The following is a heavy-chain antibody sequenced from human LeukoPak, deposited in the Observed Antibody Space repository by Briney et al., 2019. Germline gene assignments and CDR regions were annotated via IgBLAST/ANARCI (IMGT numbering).Heavy chain of an antibody. CDR3: ARVSGQFYFYYYMDV. CDR1: GGSISSYY. V-gene: IGHV4-39*01. D-gene: IGHD6-19*01. Sequence: SETLSLTCTVSGGSISSYYWNWIRQPPGKGLEWIGSIYYSGSTYYSPSLKSRVTISVDTSKNQFSLRLSSVTAADTAVYYCARVSGQFYFYYYMDVWGKGTTVTISS. CDR2: IYYSGST. J-gene: IGHJ6*03.